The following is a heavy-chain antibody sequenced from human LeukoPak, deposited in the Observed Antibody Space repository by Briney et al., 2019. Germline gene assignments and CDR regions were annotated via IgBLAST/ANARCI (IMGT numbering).Heavy chain of an antibody. D-gene: IGHD5-24*01. V-gene: IGHV4-59*08. CDR1: GDSISSYY. CDR2: IYYSGGT. J-gene: IGHJ3*02. CDR3: ARHVTISGPYDASDI. Sequence: SETLSLTCTVSGDSISSYYWSWIRQPPGKGLEWIGYIYYSGGTDYNPSLKSRVTISVDTSKNQFSLKLRSVTAADTAVHYCARHVTISGPYDASDIWGQGTMVTVSP.